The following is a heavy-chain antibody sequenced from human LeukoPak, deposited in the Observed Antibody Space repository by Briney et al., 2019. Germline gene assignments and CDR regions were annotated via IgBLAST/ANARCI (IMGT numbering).Heavy chain of an antibody. J-gene: IGHJ6*02. CDR1: GFIFSDYH. CDR3: ARNPGHSGLGYYYYGLDV. D-gene: IGHD1-26*01. Sequence: AGGSLRLSCAASGFIFSDYHMNWIRQAPGKGLEWISFTSSSGSYTNYADSVKGRFTISRDNAKNSLYLQMNSLRDEDTAVYYCARNPGHSGLGYYYYGLDVWGQGTTVTVSS. V-gene: IGHV3-11*03. CDR2: TSSSGSYT.